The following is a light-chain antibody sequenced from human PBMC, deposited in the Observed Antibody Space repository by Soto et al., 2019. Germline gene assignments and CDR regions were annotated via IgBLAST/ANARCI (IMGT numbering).Light chain of an antibody. Sequence: IQLTQSPASLSASVGDRVTITCRASQGISSYLAWYQQKPGKVPRLLIYAASTLQSGVPSRFSGSGSGTDFTLTISSLQPEDVATYYCQKYNSAVDTFGGGTKVDIK. CDR1: QGISSY. CDR2: AAS. J-gene: IGKJ4*01. V-gene: IGKV1-27*01. CDR3: QKYNSAVDT.